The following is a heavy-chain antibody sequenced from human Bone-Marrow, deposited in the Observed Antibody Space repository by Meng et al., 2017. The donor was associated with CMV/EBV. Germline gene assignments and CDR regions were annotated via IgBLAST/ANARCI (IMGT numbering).Heavy chain of an antibody. CDR2: ISSSGSTI. CDR1: GFTFSSYE. Sequence: GESLKISCAASGFTFSSYEMNWVRQAPGKGLEWVSYISSSGSTIYYADSVKGRFTTSRDNAKNSLYLQMNSLRAEDTALYYCARGLVVPAAINYFDYWGQGPLVPVYS. J-gene: IGHJ4*02. CDR3: ARGLVVPAAINYFDY. D-gene: IGHD2-2*01. V-gene: IGHV3-48*03.